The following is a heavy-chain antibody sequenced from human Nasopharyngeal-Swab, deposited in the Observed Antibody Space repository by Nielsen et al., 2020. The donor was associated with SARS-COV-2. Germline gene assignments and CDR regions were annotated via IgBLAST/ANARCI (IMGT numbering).Heavy chain of an antibody. CDR2: IEGDGSST. V-gene: IGHV3-74*01. CDR1: GFTFGAYW. J-gene: IGHJ3*02. D-gene: IGHD5-12*01. Sequence: GESLKISCAATGFTFGAYWMHWVRQTSGKGLVWVSRIEGDGSSTYYADSVSGRFTISSDNARNTLYLQMNRLRVDDTAVYYCARGGYFYHGAFDIWGQGTMVTVSS. CDR3: ARGGYFYHGAFDI.